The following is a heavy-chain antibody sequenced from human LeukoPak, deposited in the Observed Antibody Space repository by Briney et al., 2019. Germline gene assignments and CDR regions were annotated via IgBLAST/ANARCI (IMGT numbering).Heavy chain of an antibody. J-gene: IGHJ3*02. Sequence: GGSLRLSCAASGFTFSSYWMSWVRQAPGKGLEWVSYISSSSSTIYYADSVKGRFTISRDNAKNSLYLQMNSLRAEDTAVYYCASFMSPHDAFDIWGQGTMVTVSS. V-gene: IGHV3-48*04. CDR3: ASFMSPHDAFDI. CDR2: ISSSSSTI. CDR1: GFTFSSYW.